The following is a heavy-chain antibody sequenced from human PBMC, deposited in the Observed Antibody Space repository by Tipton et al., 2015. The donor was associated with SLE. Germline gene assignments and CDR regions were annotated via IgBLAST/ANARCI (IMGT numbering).Heavy chain of an antibody. D-gene: IGHD2-2*01. CDR2: IYYSGNT. CDR1: RGSFSGYY. Sequence: LRLSCTIYRGSFSGYYWSWIRQPPGKGLEWIGYIYYSGNTNYNPFLESRVTISLDTSKNQFSLMLSSVTAADTAVYYCARQFSLYSFDYWGQGTLVTVSS. CDR3: ARQFSLYSFDY. V-gene: IGHV4-59*08. J-gene: IGHJ4*02.